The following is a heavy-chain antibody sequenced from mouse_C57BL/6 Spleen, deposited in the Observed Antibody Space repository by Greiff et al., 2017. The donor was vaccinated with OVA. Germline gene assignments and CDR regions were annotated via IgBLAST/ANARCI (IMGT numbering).Heavy chain of an antibody. CDR1: GFNIKDDY. Sequence: VQLQQPGAELVRPGASVKLSCTASGFNIKDDYMHWVKQRPEQGLEWIGWIDPENGGTEYAAKFQGKATLTADTSSNTAYLQLSSLTSEDTAVYYCTTGYYDILSWFAYWGQGTLVTVSA. CDR3: TTGYYDILSWFAY. J-gene: IGHJ3*01. V-gene: IGHV14-4*01. CDR2: IDPENGGT. D-gene: IGHD2-3*01.